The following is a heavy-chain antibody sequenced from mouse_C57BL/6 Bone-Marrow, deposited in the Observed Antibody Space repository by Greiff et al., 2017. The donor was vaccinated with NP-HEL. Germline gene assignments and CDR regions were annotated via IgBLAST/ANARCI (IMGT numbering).Heavy chain of an antibody. CDR3: ARYRASTGTRAMDY. CDR2: INPSSGYT. D-gene: IGHD4-1*02. Sequence: QVQLQQSGAELAKPGASVKLSCTASGYTFTGYWMHWVKQRPEQGLEWIGYINPSSGYTKYTQKFKDKATLTADKSSSTAYMQLSRLTSEDSAVYYCARYRASTGTRAMDYWGQGTSVTVSS. V-gene: IGHV1-7*01. CDR1: GYTFTGYW. J-gene: IGHJ4*01.